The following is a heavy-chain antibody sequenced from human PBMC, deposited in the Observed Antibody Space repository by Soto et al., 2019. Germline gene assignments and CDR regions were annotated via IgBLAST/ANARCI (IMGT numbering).Heavy chain of an antibody. CDR3: SRVPPLDSDACDI. D-gene: IGHD1-1*01. CDR2: INHSGST. Sequence: QVQLQQSGAGLLKPSENLSLTFAVYGGSFSGYYWSWIRQPPGKGLEWIGEINHSGSTNYNPSLKRRVTISVDTAKDQYSLKLSSVTAGDTDVYYCSRVPPLDSDACDIWGQGTMVTVSS. V-gene: IGHV4-34*01. J-gene: IGHJ3*02. CDR1: GGSFSGYY.